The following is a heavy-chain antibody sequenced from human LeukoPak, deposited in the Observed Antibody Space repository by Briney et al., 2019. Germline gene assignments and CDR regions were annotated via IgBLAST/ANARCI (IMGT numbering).Heavy chain of an antibody. V-gene: IGHV4-39*07. CDR1: GGSISSSSYY. J-gene: IGHJ4*02. Sequence: PSETLSLTCTVSGGSISSSSYYWGWIRQPPGKGLEWIGSIYYSGSTYYNPSLKSRVTISVDTSKNQFSLKLSSVTAADTAVYYCARDPRDILTGDYWGQGTLVTVSS. CDR2: IYYSGST. D-gene: IGHD5-12*01. CDR3: ARDPRDILTGDY.